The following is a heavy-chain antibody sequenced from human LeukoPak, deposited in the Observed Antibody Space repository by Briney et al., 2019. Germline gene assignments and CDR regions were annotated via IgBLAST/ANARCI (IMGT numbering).Heavy chain of an antibody. CDR3: ATGATGFDY. CDR2: FDPEDGET. J-gene: IGHJ4*02. Sequence: ASVKVSCKASGYTFTSYYMHWVRQAPGKGLEWMGGFDPEDGETIYAQKFQGRVTMTEDTSTDTAYMELSSLRSEDTAVYYCATGATGFDYWGQGTLVTVSS. CDR1: GYTFTSYY. V-gene: IGHV1-24*01.